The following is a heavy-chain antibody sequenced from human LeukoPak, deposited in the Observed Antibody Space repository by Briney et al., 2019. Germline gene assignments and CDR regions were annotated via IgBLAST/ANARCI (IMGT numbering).Heavy chain of an antibody. D-gene: IGHD3-22*01. CDR3: AKEGSGYCVY. CDR1: GFTFSSYG. J-gene: IGHJ4*02. Sequence: GGSLRLSCAASGFTFSSYGMHWVRQAPGKGLEWVAFIRYDGSNKYYADSVKGRFTISRDNSKNTLYLQMNSLRAEATAVDYCAKEGSGYCVYWGQGTLVTVSS. V-gene: IGHV3-30*02. CDR2: IRYDGSNK.